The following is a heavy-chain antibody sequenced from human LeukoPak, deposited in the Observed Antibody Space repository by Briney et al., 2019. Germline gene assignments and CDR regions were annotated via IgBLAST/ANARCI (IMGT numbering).Heavy chain of an antibody. CDR1: GGTFSSYA. V-gene: IGHV1-69*13. Sequence: ASVKVSCKASGGTFSSYAISWVRQAPGQGLEWMGGIIPIFGTANYAQKFQGRVTITADESTSTAYMELSSLRSEDTAVYYCAAYCSGGSCYSRWFDPWGQGTLVTVSS. CDR3: AAYCSGGSCYSRWFDP. J-gene: IGHJ5*02. D-gene: IGHD2-15*01. CDR2: IIPIFGTA.